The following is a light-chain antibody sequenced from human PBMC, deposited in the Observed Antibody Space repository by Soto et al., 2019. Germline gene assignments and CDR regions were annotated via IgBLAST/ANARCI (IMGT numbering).Light chain of an antibody. J-gene: IGKJ4*01. CDR2: GAS. CDR3: HQYDSSPLT. Sequence: EIVLKQSPGTLSLSPGERATLSCRASQSVSSSFLAWYQQKPGQAPRLLIYGASSRATGIPDRFSGSGSGTYFTLIISRLEPEDFAVYYCHQYDSSPLTFGGGTKVEIK. V-gene: IGKV3-20*01. CDR1: QSVSSSF.